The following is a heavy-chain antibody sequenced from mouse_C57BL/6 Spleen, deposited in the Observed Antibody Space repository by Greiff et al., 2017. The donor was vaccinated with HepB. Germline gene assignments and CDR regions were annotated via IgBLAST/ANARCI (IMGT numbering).Heavy chain of an antibody. CDR1: GYTFPNYW. CDR2: IYPGGGYT. D-gene: IGHD2-1*01. J-gene: IGHJ3*01. V-gene: IGHV1-63*01. Sequence: QVQLQQSGAELVRPGTSVKMSCKASGYTFPNYWIGWAKQRPGHGLEWIGDIYPGGGYTNYNEKFKGKATLTADKSSSTAYMQFSSLTSEDSAIYYCARGSYGNPFAYWGQGTLATVSA. CDR3: ARGSYGNPFAY.